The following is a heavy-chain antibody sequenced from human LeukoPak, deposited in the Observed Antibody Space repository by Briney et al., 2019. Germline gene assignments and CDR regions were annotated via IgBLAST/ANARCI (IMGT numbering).Heavy chain of an antibody. D-gene: IGHD6-19*01. CDR3: AKGDNSGWIYYFDY. CDR2: ISWNSGSI. Sequence: GGSLRLSCAASGFTFDDYAMNWVRHAPGKGLEWVSGISWNSGSIGYADSVKGRFTISRDNAKNSLYLQMNSLRAEDTALYYCAKGDNSGWIYYFDYWGQGTLVTVSS. J-gene: IGHJ4*02. CDR1: GFTFDDYA. V-gene: IGHV3-9*01.